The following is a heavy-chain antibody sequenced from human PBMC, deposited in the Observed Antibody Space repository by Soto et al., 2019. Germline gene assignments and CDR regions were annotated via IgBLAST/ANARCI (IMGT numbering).Heavy chain of an antibody. CDR1: GFTFSSYS. V-gene: IGHV3-48*02. CDR2: ISSSSSTI. J-gene: IGHJ5*02. Sequence: EVQLVESGGGLVQPGGSLRLSCAASGFTFSSYSMNWVRQAPGKGLEWVSYISSSSSTIYYADSVKGRFTISRDNAKNSLYLQMNRLRDEDAAVYYCARDLDCSGGSCYPNWFDPWGQGTLVTVSS. CDR3: ARDLDCSGGSCYPNWFDP. D-gene: IGHD2-15*01.